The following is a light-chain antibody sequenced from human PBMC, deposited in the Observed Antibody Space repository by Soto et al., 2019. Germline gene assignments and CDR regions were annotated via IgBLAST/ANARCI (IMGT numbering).Light chain of an antibody. Sequence: EIVMTHSPATLSVSPGERAALSFGASQSVSHNLAWYQQKPGRAPRLLIYGASSRATGIPARISGSGSGIDFTLSISSLEPEDFAVYYCQQRVNWPPTFGGGTKVDIK. V-gene: IGKV3-15*01. CDR2: GAS. J-gene: IGKJ4*01. CDR1: QSVSHN. CDR3: QQRVNWPPT.